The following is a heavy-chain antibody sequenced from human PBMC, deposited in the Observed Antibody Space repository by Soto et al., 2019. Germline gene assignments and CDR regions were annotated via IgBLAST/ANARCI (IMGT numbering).Heavy chain of an antibody. CDR2: ISYDGSNK. CDR3: AKDPREKYNSSWYMASGCDY. CDR1: GFTFSSYG. D-gene: IGHD6-13*01. V-gene: IGHV3-30*18. J-gene: IGHJ4*02. Sequence: PGGSLRLSCPASGFTFSSYGMHWVRQAPGKGLEWVAVISYDGSNKYYADSVKGRFTISRDNSKNTLYLQMNSLRAEDTAVYYCAKDPREKYNSSWYMASGCDYWGQGTLVTVSS.